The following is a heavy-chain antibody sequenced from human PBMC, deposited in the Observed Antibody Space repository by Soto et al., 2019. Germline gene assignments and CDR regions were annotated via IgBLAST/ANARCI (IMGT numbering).Heavy chain of an antibody. Sequence: GGSLRLSCAASGFTFSSYAMSWVRQAPGKGLEWVSAISGSGGSTYYADSVKGRFTISRDNSKNTLYLQMNSLRAEDTAVYYCAKGARHDQLLIYYYYYMDVWGKGTTVTVSS. CDR3: AKGARHDQLLIYYYYYMDV. CDR2: ISGSGGST. D-gene: IGHD2-2*01. J-gene: IGHJ6*03. V-gene: IGHV3-23*01. CDR1: GFTFSSYA.